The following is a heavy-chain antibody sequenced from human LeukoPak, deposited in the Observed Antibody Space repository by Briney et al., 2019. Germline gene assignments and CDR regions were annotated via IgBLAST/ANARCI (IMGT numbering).Heavy chain of an antibody. CDR1: GFTFSTYA. J-gene: IGHJ4*02. CDR3: ARDRGTFAPLYYFDY. Sequence: GGSLRLSCVASGFTFSTYAMNWVRQAPGKGLEWVSLIYSGGSTYYADSVKGRFTISRDNSKNTLYLQMNSLRAEDTAVYYRARDRGTFAPLYYFDYWGQGTLVTVSS. V-gene: IGHV3-53*01. CDR2: IYSGGST. D-gene: IGHD2/OR15-2a*01.